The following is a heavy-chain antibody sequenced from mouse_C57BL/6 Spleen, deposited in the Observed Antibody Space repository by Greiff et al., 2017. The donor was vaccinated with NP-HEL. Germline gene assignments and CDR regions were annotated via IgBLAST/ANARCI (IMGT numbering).Heavy chain of an antibody. CDR2: IYPGSGST. J-gene: IGHJ4*01. CDR1: GYTFTSYW. D-gene: IGHD1-1*01. Sequence: QVQLQQPGAELVKPGASVKMSCKASGYTFTSYWITWVKQRPGQGLEWIGDIYPGSGSTNYNEKFKSKATLTVDTSSSTAYMQLSSLTSEDSAVYYCAILGFDGSSFYAMDYWGQGTSVTVSS. CDR3: AILGFDGSSFYAMDY. V-gene: IGHV1-55*01.